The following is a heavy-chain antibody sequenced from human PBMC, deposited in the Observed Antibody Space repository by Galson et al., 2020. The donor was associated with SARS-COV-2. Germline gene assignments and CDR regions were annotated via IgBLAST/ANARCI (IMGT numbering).Heavy chain of an antibody. J-gene: IGHJ4*02. CDR1: GGSISSSIYF. CDR3: ARHGRGELLFPFDY. CDR2: TYDSGST. D-gene: IGHD1-26*01. V-gene: IGHV4-39*01. Sequence: SENLSLTCTVSGGSISSSIYFWGWIRQPPGKALQWIGTTYDSGSTYYDPSLKSRLTISVDTSKNQFSLKLSSVTAADTAVYYCARHGRGELLFPFDYWGQGILVTVSS.